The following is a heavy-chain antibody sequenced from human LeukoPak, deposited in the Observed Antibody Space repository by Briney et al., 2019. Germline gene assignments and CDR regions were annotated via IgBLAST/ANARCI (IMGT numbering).Heavy chain of an antibody. Sequence: ASVKVSCKASGYTFTGYYIHWVRQAPGQGLEWMGWINPNSGATHFAQKFQGRVTVTRDTSISTAYMELSRLRSDDTAVYYCARVSGESLSGSFQLDYWGQGILVTVSS. CDR2: INPNSGAT. CDR1: GYTFTGYY. V-gene: IGHV1-2*02. CDR3: ARVSGESLSGSFQLDY. D-gene: IGHD3-10*01. J-gene: IGHJ4*02.